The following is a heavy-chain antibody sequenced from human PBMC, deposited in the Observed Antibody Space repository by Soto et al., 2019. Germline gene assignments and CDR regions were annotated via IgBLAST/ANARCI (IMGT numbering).Heavy chain of an antibody. D-gene: IGHD6-6*01. CDR2: IYYSGT. CDR3: ARGRRKASSSWYYYYYMDV. J-gene: IGHJ6*02. CDR1: GGSISSGDHS. V-gene: IGHV4-31*03. Sequence: QVQLQESGPGLVKPSQTLSLTCTVSGGSISSGDHSWSWIRQHPGKGLEWIGYIYYSGTYYNPSLKSRVTISVVTSKYQFSLRLSSVTAADTAVYYCARGRRKASSSWYYYYYMDVWGQGTTVTVSS.